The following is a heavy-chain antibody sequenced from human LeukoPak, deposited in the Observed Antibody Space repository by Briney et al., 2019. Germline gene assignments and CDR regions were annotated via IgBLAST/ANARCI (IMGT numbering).Heavy chain of an antibody. J-gene: IGHJ6*02. CDR1: GGSISSYY. V-gene: IGHV4-59*08. D-gene: IGHD6-6*01. CDR3: ARLSSTLYYSMDV. Sequence: SETLSLTCAVSGGSISSYYWTWIRQPPGKGLEWVGYIENSAIYRAKIKSSPSLQSRVSLSIDTSKNQVSLTVNSVTAADTAVYYCARLSSTLYYSMDVWGPGTAVTVSS. CDR2: IENSAIYRAKI.